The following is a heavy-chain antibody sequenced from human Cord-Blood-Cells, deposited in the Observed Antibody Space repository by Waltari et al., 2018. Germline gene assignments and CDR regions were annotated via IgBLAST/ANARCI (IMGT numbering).Heavy chain of an antibody. CDR2: IYHSGST. CDR3: ARDAAAAPRNWFDP. CDR1: GYSISSGYY. J-gene: IGHJ5*02. V-gene: IGHV4-38-2*02. D-gene: IGHD6-13*01. Sequence: QVQLQESGPGLVKPSETLSLTCAVSGYSISSGYYWGWIRQPPGKGLEWIGSIYHSGSTYYNPSLKSRVTISVDTSKNQFSLNLSSVTAADTAVYYCARDAAAAPRNWFDPWGQGTLVTVSS.